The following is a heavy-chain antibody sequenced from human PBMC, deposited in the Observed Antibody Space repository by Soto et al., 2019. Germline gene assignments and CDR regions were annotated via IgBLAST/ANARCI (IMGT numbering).Heavy chain of an antibody. V-gene: IGHV3-23*01. CDR1: GFTFSNYA. Sequence: PGGSLRLSWAASGFTFSNYAMSWIRQAQGKGLEWVSAISGSGGSTYYADSVKGRFTISRDNSKNTLYLQMNSLRAEDTAVYYCATSIYSSSWYFADYWGQGTLVTVSS. CDR3: ATSIYSSSWYFADY. J-gene: IGHJ4*02. CDR2: ISGSGGST. D-gene: IGHD6-13*01.